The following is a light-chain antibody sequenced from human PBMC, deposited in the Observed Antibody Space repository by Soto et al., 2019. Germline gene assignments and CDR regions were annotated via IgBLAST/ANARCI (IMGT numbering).Light chain of an antibody. CDR1: NIGSKN. CDR2: RDS. J-gene: IGLJ2*01. CDR3: QVWDSSTARV. Sequence: SYELTQPLSVSVALGQTARITCGGNNIGSKNVHWYQQKPGQAPVLVIYRDSNRPSGIPERFSGSNSGNTATLTISRAQAGDDAADSWQVWDSSTARVFGGGTKLTVL. V-gene: IGLV3-9*01.